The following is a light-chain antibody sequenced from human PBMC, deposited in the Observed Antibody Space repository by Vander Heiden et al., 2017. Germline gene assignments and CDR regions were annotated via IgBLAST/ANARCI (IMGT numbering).Light chain of an antibody. Sequence: DIVMTQSPDSLAGSLGERATINCKSSQSVLYSSNNKNHLAWYRQKPGQPPKLVIYWASTRESGVPDRFSGSGSGTDFTLTISSLQAEDVAVYYCQQYYSLPLTFGQGTRLEIK. CDR2: WAS. J-gene: IGKJ5*01. CDR1: QSVLYSSNNKNH. CDR3: QQYYSLPLT. V-gene: IGKV4-1*01.